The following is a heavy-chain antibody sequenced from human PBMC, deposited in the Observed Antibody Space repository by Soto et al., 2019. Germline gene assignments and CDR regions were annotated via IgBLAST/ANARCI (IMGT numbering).Heavy chain of an antibody. CDR2: ISGSGGST. D-gene: IGHD3-10*01. Sequence: GGSLRLSCAASGFTFSSYSMSWVRQAPGKGLEWVSAISGSGGSTYYADSVKGRFTISRDNSKNTLYLQMNSLRAEDTAIYYCAKLGSSAWSPHYYFDYWGQGTLVTVSS. J-gene: IGHJ4*02. CDR3: AKLGSSAWSPHYYFDY. CDR1: GFTFSSYS. V-gene: IGHV3-23*01.